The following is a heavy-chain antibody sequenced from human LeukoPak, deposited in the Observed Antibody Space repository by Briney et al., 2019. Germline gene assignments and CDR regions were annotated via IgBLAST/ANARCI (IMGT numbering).Heavy chain of an antibody. D-gene: IGHD2-2*02. Sequence: ASVKVSCKASGYTFTSYYMHWVRQAPGQGLEWMGIINPSGGSTSYAQKFQGRVTMTRDMSTSTVYMELSSLRSEDTAVYYCARDGGYCSSTSCYNDYYYYMDVWGKGTTVTVSS. CDR2: INPSGGST. J-gene: IGHJ6*03. CDR3: ARDGGYCSSTSCYNDYYYYMDV. V-gene: IGHV1-46*01. CDR1: GYTFTSYY.